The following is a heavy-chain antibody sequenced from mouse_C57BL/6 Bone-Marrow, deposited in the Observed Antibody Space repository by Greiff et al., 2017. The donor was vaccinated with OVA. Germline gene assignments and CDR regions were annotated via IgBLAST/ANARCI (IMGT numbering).Heavy chain of an antibody. CDR2: ISSGSSTI. J-gene: IGHJ3*01. CDR3: ARRYDGYYGCAY. Sequence: EVHLVESGGGLVKPGGSLKLSCAASGFTFSDYGMHWVRQAPEKGLEWVAYISSGSSTIYYADTVKGRFTISRDNAKNTLFLQMTSLRSEDTAMYYCARRYDGYYGCAYWGQGTLVTVSA. CDR1: GFTFSDYG. D-gene: IGHD2-3*01. V-gene: IGHV5-17*01.